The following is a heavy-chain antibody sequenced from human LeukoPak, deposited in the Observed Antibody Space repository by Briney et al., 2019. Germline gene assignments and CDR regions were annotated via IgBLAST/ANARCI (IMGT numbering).Heavy chain of an antibody. Sequence: VASVKVSCKASGYTFTGYYMHWVRQAPGQGLEWMGWINPNSGGTNYAQKFQGRVTMTRDTFISTAYMELSRLRSDDTAVYYCARGGVSSSWYSGYWGQGTLVTVSS. D-gene: IGHD6-13*01. J-gene: IGHJ4*02. CDR3: ARGGVSSSWYSGY. CDR1: GYTFTGYY. V-gene: IGHV1-2*02. CDR2: INPNSGGT.